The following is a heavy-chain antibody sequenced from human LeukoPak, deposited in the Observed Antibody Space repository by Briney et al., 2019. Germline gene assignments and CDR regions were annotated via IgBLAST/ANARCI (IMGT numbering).Heavy chain of an antibody. CDR1: GGTFSSYA. J-gene: IGHJ6*03. CDR3: ARGYCSSTSCFYYYYYMDV. Sequence: SVKVSCKASGGTFSSYAISWVRQAPGQGLEWMGGIIPIFGTANYAQKFQGRVTITADESTSTAYMELSSLRSEDTAVYYCARGYCSSTSCFYYYYYMDVWGKGTTVTVSS. CDR2: IIPIFGTA. D-gene: IGHD2-2*01. V-gene: IGHV1-69*01.